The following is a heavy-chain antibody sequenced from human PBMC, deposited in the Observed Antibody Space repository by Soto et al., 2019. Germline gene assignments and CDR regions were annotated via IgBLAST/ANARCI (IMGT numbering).Heavy chain of an antibody. CDR2: IIPILGIV. CDR3: ARDQFWWNYGMDV. V-gene: IGHV1-69*08. D-gene: IGHD3-16*01. Sequence: QVQLVQSGAEVKKPGSSVKVSCKASGGTFSSYTISWVRQAPGQGLEWMGRIIPILGIVNYAQKFQGRVTITADKSTSTAYMELSSLRSEDTAVYYCARDQFWWNYGMDVWGQGTTVTVSS. CDR1: GGTFSSYT. J-gene: IGHJ6*02.